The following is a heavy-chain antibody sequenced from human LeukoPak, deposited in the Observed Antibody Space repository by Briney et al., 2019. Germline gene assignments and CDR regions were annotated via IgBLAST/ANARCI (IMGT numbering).Heavy chain of an antibody. V-gene: IGHV3-23*01. CDR2: ISGSGGST. Sequence: GGSLRLSCAASGFTFSSYAMSWVRQAPGKGLEWVSAISGSGGSTYYADSVKGRFTISRDNSKNTLYLQMNSLRAEDTAVYYCAKDSVLYYYDSSGAQAYWGQGTLVTVSS. CDR1: GFTFSSYA. CDR3: AKDSVLYYYDSSGAQAY. D-gene: IGHD3-22*01. J-gene: IGHJ4*02.